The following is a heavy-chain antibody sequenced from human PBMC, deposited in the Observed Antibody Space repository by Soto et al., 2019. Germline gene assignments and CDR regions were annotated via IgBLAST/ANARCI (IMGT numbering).Heavy chain of an antibody. V-gene: IGHV4-34*01. Sequence: QVQLQQWGAGLLKPSETLSLTCAVYGGSFSGYYWSWIRQPPGKGLEWIGEINHSGSTNYNPSLKSRVTISVDTSKNQFSLKLSSVTAADTAVYYCARDIVVVVAATRVASSFDPWGQGTLVTVSS. CDR2: INHSGST. CDR1: GGSFSGYY. D-gene: IGHD2-15*01. CDR3: ARDIVVVVAATRVASSFDP. J-gene: IGHJ5*02.